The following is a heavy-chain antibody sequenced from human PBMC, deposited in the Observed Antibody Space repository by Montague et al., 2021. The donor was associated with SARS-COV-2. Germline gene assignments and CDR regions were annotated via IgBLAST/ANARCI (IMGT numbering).Heavy chain of an antibody. J-gene: IGHJ6*02. Sequence: TLSLTCAVYGDSYNPYCNSFSSYHWSWIRQSQGKGLEWIGDTKSGDTKYNPTLKSRVNIAVDTSKNQFSLKLSSVTASDTAVYYCSRGRYRYSQNYYYAMDVWGQGTTVIVSS. CDR2: TKSGDT. D-gene: IGHD4-11*01. CDR3: SRGRYRYSQNYYYAMDV. CDR1: GDSYNPYCNSFSSYH. V-gene: IGHV4-34*09.